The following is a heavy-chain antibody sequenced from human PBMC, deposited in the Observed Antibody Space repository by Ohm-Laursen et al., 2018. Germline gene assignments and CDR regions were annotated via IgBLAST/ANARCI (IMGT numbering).Heavy chain of an antibody. CDR1: GDSISSSY. D-gene: IGHD6-25*01. CDR3: ARHPDYRSDRWFDP. Sequence: GTLSLTCTVSGDSISSSYWSWIRQPPGKGLEWIGYIYYSGSTNYNPSLKSRVTISVDTSKNQFFLKLSSVTAADTAVYYCARHPDYRSDRWFDPWGQGTLVTVSS. V-gene: IGHV4-59*08. CDR2: IYYSGST. J-gene: IGHJ5*02.